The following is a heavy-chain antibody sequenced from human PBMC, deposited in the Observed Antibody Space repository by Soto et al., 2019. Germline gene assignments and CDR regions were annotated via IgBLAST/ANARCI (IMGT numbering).Heavy chain of an antibody. Sequence: ASVKVSCKPSGYTFTSYYMHWVRQAPGQGLEWMGIINPSGGSTSYAQKFQGWVTMTRDTSISTAYMELSRLRSDDTAVYYCARGTDGITMEGPGMDVWGQGTTVTVSS. J-gene: IGHJ6*02. V-gene: IGHV1-46*01. CDR3: ARGTDGITMEGPGMDV. CDR1: GYTFTSYY. D-gene: IGHD3-10*01. CDR2: INPSGGST.